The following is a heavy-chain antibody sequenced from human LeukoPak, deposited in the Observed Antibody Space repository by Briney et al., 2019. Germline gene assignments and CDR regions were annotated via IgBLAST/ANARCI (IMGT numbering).Heavy chain of an antibody. D-gene: IGHD3-22*01. CDR3: ARDGDSYYYDSSKVGYFDY. V-gene: IGHV1-46*01. CDR2: INPSGGST. J-gene: IGHJ4*02. CDR1: GYTFASYY. Sequence: GASVKVSCKASGYTFASYYMHWVRQAPGQGLEWMGIINPSGGSTSYAQKFQGRVTMTRDTSTSTVYMELSSLRAEDTALYYCARDGDSYYYDSSKVGYFDYWGQGTLVTVSS.